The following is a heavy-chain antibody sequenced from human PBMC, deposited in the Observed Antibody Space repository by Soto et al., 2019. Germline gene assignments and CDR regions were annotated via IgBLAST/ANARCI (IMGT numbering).Heavy chain of an antibody. CDR2: ISASNGDP. D-gene: IGHD3-10*01. J-gene: IGHJ6*04. V-gene: IGHV1-18*01. CDR1: GYTFTSHG. Sequence: QVQLVQSGGVMKKPGASVKVSCKASGYTFTSHGISWVRQAPGQGLEWMGWISASNGDPNYAQKYQGRVTVTTDTFTRRGYMELRNLRSQAKAVYYSARMVRGSNIAYYHRKAVWGEAPTVTASS. CDR3: ARMVRGSNIAYYHRKAV.